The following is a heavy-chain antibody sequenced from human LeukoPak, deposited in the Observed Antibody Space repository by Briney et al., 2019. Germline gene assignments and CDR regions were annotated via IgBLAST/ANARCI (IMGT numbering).Heavy chain of an antibody. V-gene: IGHV4-59*01. Sequence: SETLSLTCTVSGGSISSYYWSWIRQPPGKGLEWIGYIYYSGSTNYNPPLKSRVTISVDTSKNQFSLKLSSVTAADTAVYYCAKTYGSGSYLSYYMDVWGKGTTVTVSS. J-gene: IGHJ6*03. CDR1: GGSISSYY. CDR2: IYYSGST. D-gene: IGHD3-10*01. CDR3: AKTYGSGSYLSYYMDV.